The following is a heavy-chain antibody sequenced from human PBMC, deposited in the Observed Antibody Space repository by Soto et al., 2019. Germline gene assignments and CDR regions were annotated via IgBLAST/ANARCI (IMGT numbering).Heavy chain of an antibody. Sequence: QITLKESGPTLVKPTQTLTLTCTFSGFSLSTSGVGVGWIRQPPGKALEWLALIYWDDDKRYSPSLKSRLTITKDTSKNHVVLTMTNMDPVDTATYYCAHRPDGYCSGGSCYPPEYFQHWGQGTLVTVSS. D-gene: IGHD2-15*01. CDR3: AHRPDGYCSGGSCYPPEYFQH. CDR2: IYWDDDK. V-gene: IGHV2-5*02. J-gene: IGHJ1*01. CDR1: GFSLSTSGVG.